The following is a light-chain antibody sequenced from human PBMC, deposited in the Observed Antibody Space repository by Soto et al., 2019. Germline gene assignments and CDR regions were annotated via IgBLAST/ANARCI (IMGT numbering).Light chain of an antibody. V-gene: IGLV2-8*01. CDR3: NSYAGSNNFL. CDR1: SSDVGGYNY. CDR2: EVS. Sequence: QSALTQPPSASGSPGQSVTISCTGTSSDVGGYNYVSWYQQHPGKAPKLMIYEVSKRPSGVPDRFPGSKSGNTASLTVSGLQAEDEADYYCNSYAGSNNFLFGTGTKLTVL. J-gene: IGLJ1*01.